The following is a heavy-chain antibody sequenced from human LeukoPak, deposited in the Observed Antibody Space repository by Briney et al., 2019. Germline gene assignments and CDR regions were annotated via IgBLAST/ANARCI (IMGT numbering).Heavy chain of an antibody. J-gene: IGHJ4*02. Sequence: GRSLRLSCAASGFTFSSYAMHWVRQAPGKGLEWVALISYDGSNKYYADSVKGRFTISRDNSKNTLYLQMSSLRAEDTAVYYCARFYANEWELPHWGQGTLVTVSS. CDR2: ISYDGSNK. D-gene: IGHD1-26*01. CDR1: GFTFSSYA. V-gene: IGHV3-30*04. CDR3: ARFYANEWELPH.